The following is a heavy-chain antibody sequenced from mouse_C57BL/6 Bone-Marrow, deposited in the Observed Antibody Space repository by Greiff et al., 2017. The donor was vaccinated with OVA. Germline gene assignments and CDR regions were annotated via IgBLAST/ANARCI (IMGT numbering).Heavy chain of an antibody. V-gene: IGHV1-76*01. D-gene: IGHD1-1*01. CDR3: ARSITTVVAPLFDY. CDR1: GYTFTDYS. CDR2: IYPGSGNT. J-gene: IGHJ2*01. Sequence: VKLMESGAELVRPGASVKLSCKASGYTFTDYSINWVKQRPGQGLEWIARIYPGSGNTYYNEKFKGKVTLTAEKSSSTSYMQLSSLTSEDSTVYFCARSITTVVAPLFDYWGQGTTLTVSS.